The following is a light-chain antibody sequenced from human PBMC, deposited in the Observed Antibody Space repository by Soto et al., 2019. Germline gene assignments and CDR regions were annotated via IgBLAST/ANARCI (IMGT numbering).Light chain of an antibody. CDR3: QQYYNSRPYT. V-gene: IGKV3-15*01. CDR1: QSVGSN. J-gene: IGKJ2*01. Sequence: EIVMTQSPATLSVSPGERATLSCRASQSVGSNLAWYQQKPGQAPRLLFYGASTRATGIPARFSGSGSGTEFTLTISSLRSEDFALYYCQQYYNSRPYTFCQGTKLEIK. CDR2: GAS.